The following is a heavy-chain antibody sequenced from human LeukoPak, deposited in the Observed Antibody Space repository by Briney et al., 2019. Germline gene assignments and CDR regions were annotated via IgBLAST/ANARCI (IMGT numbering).Heavy chain of an antibody. CDR1: GGSFSGYY. Sequence: SETLSLTCAVYGGSFSGYYWSWIRQPPGKGLEWIGEINHSGSTNYNPSLKSRVTISVDTSKNQFSLKLSSVTAADTAVYYCASGYSYGPFDPWGQGTLVTVSS. V-gene: IGHV4-34*01. CDR2: INHSGST. J-gene: IGHJ5*02. CDR3: ASGYSYGPFDP. D-gene: IGHD5-18*01.